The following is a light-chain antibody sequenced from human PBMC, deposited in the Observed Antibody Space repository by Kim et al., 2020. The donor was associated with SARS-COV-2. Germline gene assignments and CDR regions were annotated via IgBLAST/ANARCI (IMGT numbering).Light chain of an antibody. CDR1: SSNIGSNY. V-gene: IGLV1-47*01. CDR3: ATWDDSHVV. Sequence: ELTQPPSASGTPGQRVTISCSGSSSNIGSNYVYWYQQLPGTAPKLLIYRNNQRPSGVPDRFSGSKSGTSASLAISGLRSEYEADYYCATWDDSHVVFG. CDR2: RNN. J-gene: IGLJ2*01.